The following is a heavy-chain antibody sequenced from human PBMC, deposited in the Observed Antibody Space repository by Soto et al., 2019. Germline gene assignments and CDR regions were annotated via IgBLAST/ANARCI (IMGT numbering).Heavy chain of an antibody. CDR1: GGSIRSGAYY. CDR3: ARARLRAVYAFDI. V-gene: IGHV4-31*03. J-gene: IGHJ3*02. Sequence: SETLSLTCTVSGGSIRSGAYYWTCIRQRPGTGLEWIGYIYYNGNTYYSPSLKSRLTISIDTSKNQFSLKLTSVTAADTAMYYCARARLRAVYAFDIWGQGTMVTVSS. CDR2: IYYNGNT. D-gene: IGHD5-12*01.